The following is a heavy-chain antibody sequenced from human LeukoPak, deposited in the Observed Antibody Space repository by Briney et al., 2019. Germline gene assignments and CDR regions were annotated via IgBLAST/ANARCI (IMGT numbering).Heavy chain of an antibody. V-gene: IGHV4-59*01. J-gene: IGHJ4*02. D-gene: IGHD5-18*01. CDR2: VYYTGST. CDR1: GCSIINYY. Sequence: ASETLSLTCTVSGCSIINYYWSWIRQPPGKGLEWIGYVYYTGSTNYNPSLKSRVTISVDTSKNQFSLKLSSVTAADTAAYYCARVQIAYSYGLFDYWGQGTLVTVSS. CDR3: ARVQIAYSYGLFDY.